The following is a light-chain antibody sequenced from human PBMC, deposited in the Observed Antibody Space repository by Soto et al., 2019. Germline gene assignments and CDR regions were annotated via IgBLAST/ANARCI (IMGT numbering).Light chain of an antibody. CDR1: SGDVGSYNL. CDR2: EVT. J-gene: IGLJ1*01. Sequence: QSALTQPASVSGSPGHSITIPCTGTSGDVGSYNLVSWYQQHPGKAPKLLIYEVTERPSGVSNRFSGSKSGNTASLTISGLQPDDEADYYCCSYAGNSEVFGTGTKVTVL. CDR3: CSYAGNSEV. V-gene: IGLV2-23*02.